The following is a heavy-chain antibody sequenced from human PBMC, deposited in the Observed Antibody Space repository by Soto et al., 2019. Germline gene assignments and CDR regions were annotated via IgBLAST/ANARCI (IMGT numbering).Heavy chain of an antibody. J-gene: IGHJ4*02. Sequence: GGSLRLSCAASGFTFDDYAMHWVRQAPRKGLEWVSGISWNSGSIGDADSVKGRFTISRDNAKSSLYLQMNSLRAEDTALYYCAKDIDYGSGSYSLTFDYWGQGTLVTVSS. V-gene: IGHV3-9*01. D-gene: IGHD3-10*01. CDR3: AKDIDYGSGSYSLTFDY. CDR2: ISWNSGSI. CDR1: GFTFDDYA.